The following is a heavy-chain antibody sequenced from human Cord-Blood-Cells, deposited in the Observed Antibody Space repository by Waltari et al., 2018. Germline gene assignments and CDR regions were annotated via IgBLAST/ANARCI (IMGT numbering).Heavy chain of an antibody. J-gene: IGHJ4*02. V-gene: IGHV1-3*01. CDR2: INAGNGNT. D-gene: IGHD6-19*01. CDR1: GYTFTSYA. CDR3: AREGGRAIAVAWYYDY. Sequence: QVQLVQSGPEVKTPGASVKVSCTASGYTFTSYAMHWVRQAPGQRLEWMGWINAGNGNTKYSQKFQGRVTITRDTSASTAYMELSSLRSQDTAVYYCAREGGRAIAVAWYYDYWGQGTLVTVSS.